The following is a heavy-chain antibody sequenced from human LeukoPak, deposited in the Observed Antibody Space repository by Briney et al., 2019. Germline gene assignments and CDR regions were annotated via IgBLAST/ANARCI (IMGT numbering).Heavy chain of an antibody. CDR2: INHSGST. Sequence: SETLSLTCAVYGGSFSGYYWSWIRQPPGKGLEWIGEINHSGSTNYNPSLKSRVTISVDTSKNQFSLKLSSETAADTAVYYCARGVPYYYDSSGYYRENFDYWGQGTLVTVSS. CDR1: GGSFSGYY. V-gene: IGHV4-34*01. CDR3: ARGVPYYYDSSGYYRENFDY. J-gene: IGHJ4*02. D-gene: IGHD3-22*01.